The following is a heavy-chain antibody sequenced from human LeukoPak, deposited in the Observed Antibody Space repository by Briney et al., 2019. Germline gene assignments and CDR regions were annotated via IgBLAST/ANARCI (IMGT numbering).Heavy chain of an antibody. CDR1: GGSISTYY. D-gene: IGHD6-6*01. J-gene: IGHJ1*01. V-gene: IGHV4-59*01. Sequence: PSETLSLTCTVSGGSISTYYWNWIRQPPGKGLEWIGYIYHSGSTNYDPSLQSRVTISVDTSKNQFSLNLNSVTAADTAVYYCARGGAARLHFQNWGQGTLVTVSS. CDR2: IYHSGST. CDR3: ARGGAARLHFQN.